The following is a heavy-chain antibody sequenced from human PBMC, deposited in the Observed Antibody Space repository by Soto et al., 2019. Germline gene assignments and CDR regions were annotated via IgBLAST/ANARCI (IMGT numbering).Heavy chain of an antibody. J-gene: IGHJ5*02. CDR1: GYTFTSYG. CDR2: IHGYNGDT. V-gene: IGHV1-18*04. CDR3: ARDIDYNIDP. Sequence: QIQLVQSGGELREPGASVKVSCKSSGYTFTSYGISWVRQAPGQGLEWMGWIHGYNGDTQFAQEFQVRLSVTTDTSTNTAYMELRSLGTDDTAVYYCARDIDYNIDPWGQGTVVTVSS. D-gene: IGHD1-1*01.